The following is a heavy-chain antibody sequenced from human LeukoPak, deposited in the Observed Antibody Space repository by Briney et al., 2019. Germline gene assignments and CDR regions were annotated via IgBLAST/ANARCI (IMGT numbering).Heavy chain of an antibody. CDR1: GFTFDNYA. Sequence: PGRPLRLSCAASGFTFDNYAMHWVRQAPGKGLEWVSGISWNSGSIVYVDSVKGRFTISRDNAMNSLHLQMDSLRPEDMALYYCVKDVFLGFCSGGSCSAHFDCWGQGTLVTVSS. CDR2: ISWNSGSI. CDR3: VKDVFLGFCSGGSCSAHFDC. J-gene: IGHJ4*02. V-gene: IGHV3-9*03. D-gene: IGHD2-15*01.